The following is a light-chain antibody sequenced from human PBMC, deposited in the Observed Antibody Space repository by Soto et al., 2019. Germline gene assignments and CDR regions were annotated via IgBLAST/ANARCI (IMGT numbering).Light chain of an antibody. CDR2: DAS. CDR1: QSSSSY. J-gene: IGKJ5*01. CDR3: QQRGNWPLT. Sequence: VLTQAAATVSLSPGERATLSCSASQSSSSYLAWYQHNPGQAPRLLIFDASDRAPGIPARFSGSGSGTDFTLTISSLEPEDFAVYYCQQRGNWPLTFGHGTRLEIK. V-gene: IGKV3-11*01.